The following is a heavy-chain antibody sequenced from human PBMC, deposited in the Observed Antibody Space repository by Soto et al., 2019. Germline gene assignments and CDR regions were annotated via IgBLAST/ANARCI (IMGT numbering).Heavy chain of an antibody. CDR2: AYYRPRWLY. J-gene: IGHJ4*02. CDR3: ARDPPDFNSGFDY. CDR1: GDSVSNNGET. V-gene: IGHV6-1*01. Sequence: PAQTLSLTRAICGDSVSNNGETWNWIRQSPSSGLECLGRAYYRPRWLYDYATSVRGGITINPDTSKNRFSLQLNSLTPEDTAVYYCARDPPDFNSGFDYLGQGTPVTVSS. D-gene: IGHD2-15*01.